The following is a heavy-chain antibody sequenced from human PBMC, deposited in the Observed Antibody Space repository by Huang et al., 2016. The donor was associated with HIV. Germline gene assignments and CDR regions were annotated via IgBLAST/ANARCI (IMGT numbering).Heavy chain of an antibody. D-gene: IGHD1-7*01. V-gene: IGHV3-7*01. J-gene: IGHJ6*02. CDR1: TFRFGAYW. CDR3: ATKTAAMDI. CDR2: IKQDESEK. Sequence: VESGGRLVQPGGSLRLSCVGSTFRFGAYWMVWVRQCPGKGLEWVANIKQDESEKEYVDSVKGRFNISRDNAKKVLFLEMNNVRVEDTATYYCATKTAAMDIWGQGTTVTVS.